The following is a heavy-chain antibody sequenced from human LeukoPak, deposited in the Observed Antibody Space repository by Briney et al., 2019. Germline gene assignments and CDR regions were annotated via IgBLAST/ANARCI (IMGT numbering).Heavy chain of an antibody. D-gene: IGHD3-22*01. Sequence: SETLSLTCTVSGYSISSGYYWGWVRQPPGKGLEWIGEIYHSGSTNYNPSLKSRVTISVDKSKNQFSLKLSSVTAADTAVYYCARDHPRGYYYDSSGYPLSWFDPWGQGTLVTVSS. J-gene: IGHJ5*02. CDR2: IYHSGST. CDR1: GYSISSGYY. V-gene: IGHV4-38-2*02. CDR3: ARDHPRGYYYDSSGYPLSWFDP.